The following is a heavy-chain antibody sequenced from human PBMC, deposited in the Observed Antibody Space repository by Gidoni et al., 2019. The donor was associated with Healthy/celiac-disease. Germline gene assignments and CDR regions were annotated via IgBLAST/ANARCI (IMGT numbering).Heavy chain of an antibody. CDR3: VKDRGWYSSSSEVLTYYYYGMDV. CDR2: ISSNGGST. V-gene: IGHV3-64D*09. J-gene: IGHJ6*02. D-gene: IGHD6-6*01. Sequence: EVQLVESGGGLVQPGGSLRHACSASAFAFSSYALHRSRPAPGKGLEYVAAISSNGGSTYYADSVKGRFTISRDNSKNTRYRQMSSVRAEDTAVYYCVKDRGWYSSSSEVLTYYYYGMDVWGQGTTVTVSS. CDR1: AFAFSSYA.